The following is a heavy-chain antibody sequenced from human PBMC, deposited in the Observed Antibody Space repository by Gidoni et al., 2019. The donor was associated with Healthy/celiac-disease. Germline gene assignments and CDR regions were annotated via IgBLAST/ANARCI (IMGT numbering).Heavy chain of an antibody. J-gene: IGHJ4*02. CDR1: GYSISSGYY. V-gene: IGHV4-38-2*02. CDR3: ARERAPYYYDSSGYYLDY. Sequence: QVQLQESGPGLVKPSETLSLTCTVSGYSISSGYYWGWLRPPPGKGLEWIGSIYHSGSTYYNPSLKSRVTISVDTSKNQFSLKLSSVTAADTAVYYCARERAPYYYDSSGYYLDYWGQGTLVTVSS. CDR2: IYHSGST. D-gene: IGHD3-22*01.